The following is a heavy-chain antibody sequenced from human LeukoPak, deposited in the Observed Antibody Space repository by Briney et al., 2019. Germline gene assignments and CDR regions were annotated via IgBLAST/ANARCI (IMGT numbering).Heavy chain of an antibody. CDR2: IYYSGST. J-gene: IGHJ4*02. V-gene: IGHV4-59*01. CDR1: SGSISSYY. CDR3: ARARGYSYGFPLDY. D-gene: IGHD5-18*01. Sequence: SETLSLTCTVSSGSISSYYWSWIRQPPGKGLEWIGHIYYSGSTNYNPSLKSRVTISVDTSKNHFSLKLSSVTAADTAVYYCARARGYSYGFPLDYWGQGTLVTVSS.